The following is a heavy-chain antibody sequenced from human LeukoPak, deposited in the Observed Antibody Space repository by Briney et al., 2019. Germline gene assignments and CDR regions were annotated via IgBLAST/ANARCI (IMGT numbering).Heavy chain of an antibody. Sequence: GGSLRLSCAASGFTLSSYEMNWVRQAPGKGLGWVSYISSSGSTIYYADSVKGRFTISRDNAKNSLYLQMNSLRAEDTAVYYCASGKGLTFDYWGQGTLVTVSS. CDR3: ASGKGLTFDY. CDR1: GFTLSSYE. D-gene: IGHD4-23*01. V-gene: IGHV3-48*03. CDR2: ISSSGSTI. J-gene: IGHJ4*02.